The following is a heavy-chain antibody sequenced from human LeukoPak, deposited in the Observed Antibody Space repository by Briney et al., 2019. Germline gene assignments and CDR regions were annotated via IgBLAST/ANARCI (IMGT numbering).Heavy chain of an antibody. CDR3: ARSVCSGGSCYSWDYYYYYGMDV. CDR2: IIPIFGTA. J-gene: IGHJ6*02. V-gene: IGHV1-69*13. CDR1: GGTFSSYA. Sequence: SVKVSCKASGGTFSSYAISWVRQAPGQGLEWTGGIIPIFGTANYAQKFQGRVTITADESTSTAYMELSSLRSEDTAVYYCARSVCSGGSCYSWDYYYYYGMDVWGQGTTVTVS. D-gene: IGHD2-15*01.